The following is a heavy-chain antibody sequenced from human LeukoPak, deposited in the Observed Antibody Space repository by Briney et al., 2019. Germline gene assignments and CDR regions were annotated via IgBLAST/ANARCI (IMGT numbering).Heavy chain of an antibody. J-gene: IGHJ4*02. CDR3: ARPGQGYFDS. V-gene: IGHV4-39*01. Sequence: SETLSLTCTVSGGSISSSSYYWGWIRQPPGKGLEWIGSIYYSGRIYSNPSLKSRVTISLDTSKNQFSLKLSSVTAADTAVYYCARPGQGYFDSLGPGTPVSVSS. CDR2: IYYSGRI. CDR1: GGSISSSSYY.